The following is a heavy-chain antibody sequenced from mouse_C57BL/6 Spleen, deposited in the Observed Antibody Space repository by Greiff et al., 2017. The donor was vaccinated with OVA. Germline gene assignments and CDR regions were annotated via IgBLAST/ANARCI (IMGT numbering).Heavy chain of an antibody. Sequence: QVQLQQSGAELARPGASVKLSCKASGYTFTDYYINWVKQRPGQGLEWIARLYPGSGNTYYNEKFKGKATLTAEKSSSTAYMQLSSLTSEDSAVYFGARGEISAVSGYGYFDVWGTGTTVTVST. CDR2: LYPGSGNT. CDR1: GYTFTDYY. J-gene: IGHJ1*03. CDR3: ARGEISAVSGYGYFDV. D-gene: IGHD1-3*01. V-gene: IGHV1-76*01.